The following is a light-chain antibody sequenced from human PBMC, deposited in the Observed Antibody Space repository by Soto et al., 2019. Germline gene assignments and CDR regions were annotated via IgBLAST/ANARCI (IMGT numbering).Light chain of an antibody. Sequence: EIVLTQSPGTLSLSPGERATLPCRASQSVSSSYLAWYQQKPGQAPRLLIYGASSRATGIPDRFSGSGSGTDFTLTISRLEPEDFAVYYCQQYGSSLETFGPGTKVDIK. CDR1: QSVSSSY. CDR3: QQYGSSLET. J-gene: IGKJ3*01. CDR2: GAS. V-gene: IGKV3-20*01.